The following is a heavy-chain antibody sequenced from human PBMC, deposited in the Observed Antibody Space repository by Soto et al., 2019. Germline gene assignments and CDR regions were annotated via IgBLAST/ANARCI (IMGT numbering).Heavy chain of an antibody. CDR3: ARSVPVGYYYYYMDI. CDR2: ISAYNGNT. J-gene: IGHJ6*03. CDR1: GYTFTSYG. D-gene: IGHD1-26*01. Sequence: ASVKVSCKAAGYTFTSYGISWVRQANGQGLEWMGWISAYNGNTNYAQKLQGRVTMTTDTSTSTAYMELRSLRSDDTAVYYCARSVPVGYYYYYMDIWGKGTTGTVSS. V-gene: IGHV1-18*01.